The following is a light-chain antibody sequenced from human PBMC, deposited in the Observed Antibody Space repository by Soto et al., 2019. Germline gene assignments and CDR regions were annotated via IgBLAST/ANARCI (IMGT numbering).Light chain of an antibody. CDR2: GAS. V-gene: IGKV3-20*01. J-gene: IGKJ1*01. Sequence: EIVLTQSPGTLSLSPGEIATLSCRASQSVSTNYLARYQQKPGQAPRLLICGASSRATGIPDRFSGSGSGTDFTLTISRLEPEDFAVYYCQQYGSSPLWTFGQGTKVEIK. CDR1: QSVSTNY. CDR3: QQYGSSPLWT.